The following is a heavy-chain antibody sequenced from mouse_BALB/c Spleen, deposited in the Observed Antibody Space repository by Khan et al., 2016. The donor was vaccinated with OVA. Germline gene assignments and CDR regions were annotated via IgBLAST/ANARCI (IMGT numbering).Heavy chain of an antibody. J-gene: IGHJ3*01. CDR3: ARSGDGYPFAY. V-gene: IGHV1S56*01. CDR1: GYTFTSYD. CDR2: IYPGDGTT. Sequence: QVQLQQSGPELVKPGTLVKISCKASGYTFTSYDINCVKQRPGQGLEWTGWIYPGDGTTKYNEKFKGKATLTADRSSSTAYMQLSSLTSENSAVYFCARSGDGYPFAYWGQGTLVTVFA. D-gene: IGHD2-3*01.